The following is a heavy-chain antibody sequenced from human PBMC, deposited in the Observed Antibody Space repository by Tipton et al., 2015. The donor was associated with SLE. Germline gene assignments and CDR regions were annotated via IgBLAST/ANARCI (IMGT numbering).Heavy chain of an antibody. CDR2: IFYSGST. Sequence: TLSLTCTVSGVSISSSYWSWIRQSPGKGLEWIGYIFYSGSTKYNPSLESRVTMSVDTSKSQFSLELTSVTAADTALHYCARGYFDSSGYSNPFDIWGQGTMVTVSS. V-gene: IGHV4-59*01. J-gene: IGHJ3*02. D-gene: IGHD3-22*01. CDR1: GVSISSSY. CDR3: ARGYFDSSGYSNPFDI.